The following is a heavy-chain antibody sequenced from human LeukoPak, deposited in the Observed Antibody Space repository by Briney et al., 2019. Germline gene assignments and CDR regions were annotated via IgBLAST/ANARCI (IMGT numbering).Heavy chain of an antibody. V-gene: IGHV3-74*01. CDR2: VDGDGTGT. D-gene: IGHD6-13*01. Sequence: PGGSLRLSCAASGFIFNNYWMPWVRQVPGKGLEWLSRVDGDGTGTSYADSVKGRFTISRDNAKNTLNLQMNSLRVEDTAVYYCARLTMGSVGSWFPRRFDYWGQGTLVTVSS. J-gene: IGHJ4*02. CDR1: GFIFNNYW. CDR3: ARLTMGSVGSWFPRRFDY.